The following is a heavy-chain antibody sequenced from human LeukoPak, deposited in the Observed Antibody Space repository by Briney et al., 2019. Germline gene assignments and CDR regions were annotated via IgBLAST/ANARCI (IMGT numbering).Heavy chain of an antibody. J-gene: IGHJ3*02. CDR3: ARIQGDAFDI. CDR2: IYHSGST. CDR1: GGSISSGGYS. Sequence: PSETLSLTCAVSGGSISSGGYSWSWIRQPPGKGLEWIGYIYHSGSTYYNPSLKSRVTISVDRSKNQFSLKLSSVTAADTAVYYCARIQGDAFDIWGQGPMVTVSS. D-gene: IGHD5-18*01. V-gene: IGHV4-30-2*01.